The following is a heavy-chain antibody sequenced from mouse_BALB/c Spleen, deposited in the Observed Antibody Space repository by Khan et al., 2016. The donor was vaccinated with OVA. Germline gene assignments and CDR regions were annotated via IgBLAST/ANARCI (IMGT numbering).Heavy chain of an antibody. V-gene: IGHV2-6-5*01. J-gene: IGHJ4*01. CDR1: GFSLTDYA. CDR2: IWVSGSK. Sequence: QVQLKESGPGLVAPSQSLSITCTVSGFSLTDYAVSWIRQPPGKGLEWLGVIWVSGSKYYNSVLKPRLSISKDNSESQVFLKMNSLQTDDTAMYFCARDPPYYSMDYWGQGTSVTVSS. CDR3: ARDPPYYSMDY.